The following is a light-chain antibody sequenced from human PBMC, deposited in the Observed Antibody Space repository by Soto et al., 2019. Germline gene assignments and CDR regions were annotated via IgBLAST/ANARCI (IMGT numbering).Light chain of an antibody. Sequence: QSVLTQPASVSGSPGQSITISCTGNSSDVGGYNYVSWYQQHPGKAPKLMIYEVSNRPSGVSNRFSGSKSGNTASLTISGLQAEDEDDYYCSSYTSSSTLVVFGGGTKLTVL. V-gene: IGLV2-14*01. CDR3: SSYTSSSTLVV. CDR1: SSDVGGYNY. J-gene: IGLJ2*01. CDR2: EVS.